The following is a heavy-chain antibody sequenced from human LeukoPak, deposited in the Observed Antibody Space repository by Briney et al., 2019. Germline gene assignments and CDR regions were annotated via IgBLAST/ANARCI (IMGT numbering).Heavy chain of an antibody. CDR2: MNPNSGNT. CDR1: GYTFTSYD. CDR3: ARDQNKPAAMVPRLHMDV. Sequence: ASVKVSCKASGYTFTSYDINWVRQATGQGLEWMGWMNPNSGNTGYAQKFQGRVTITADKSTSTAYMELSSLRSEDTAVYYCARDQNKPAAMVPRLHMDVWGQGTTVTVSS. J-gene: IGHJ6*02. D-gene: IGHD2-2*01. V-gene: IGHV1-8*01.